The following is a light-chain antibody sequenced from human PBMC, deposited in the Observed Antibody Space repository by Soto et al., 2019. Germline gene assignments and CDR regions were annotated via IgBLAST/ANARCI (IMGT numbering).Light chain of an antibody. CDR3: SSYACSNNEGVV. J-gene: IGLJ2*01. Sequence: QSALTQPPSASGSPGQSVTISCTGTSSDVGGYNYVSWYQQHPGKAPKLMIYEVSKRPSGVPDRFSGSKSGNTASLTVSGLQAEDEADDYCSSYACSNNEGVVFGGGTKLTVL. CDR2: EVS. V-gene: IGLV2-8*01. CDR1: SSDVGGYNY.